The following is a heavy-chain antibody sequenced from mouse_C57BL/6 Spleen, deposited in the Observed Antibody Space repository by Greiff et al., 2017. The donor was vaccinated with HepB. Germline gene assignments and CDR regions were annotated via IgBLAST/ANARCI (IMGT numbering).Heavy chain of an antibody. CDR1: GFTFSSYA. CDR3: ARGEAYDSFDY. D-gene: IGHD6-5*01. J-gene: IGHJ2*01. CDR2: ISDGGSYT. Sequence: EVKVVESGGGLVKPGGSLKLSCAASGFTFSSYAMSWVRQTPEKRLEWVATISDGGSYTYYPDNVKGRFTISRDNAKNNLYLQMSHLKSEDTAMYYCARGEAYDSFDYWGQGTTLTVSS. V-gene: IGHV5-4*03.